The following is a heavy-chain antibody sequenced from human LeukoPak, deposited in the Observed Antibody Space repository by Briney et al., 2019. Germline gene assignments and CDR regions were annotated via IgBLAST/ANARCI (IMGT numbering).Heavy chain of an antibody. CDR3: ARVPDRYAEYFQN. CDR2: INPNSGDT. CDR1: GYTFTGYY. J-gene: IGHJ1*01. D-gene: IGHD3-16*02. Sequence: GASVKVSCKASGYTFTGYYLHWVRLAPGQGLEWMGRINPNSGDTNSAQKFQGRVTMTRDTSISTAYMELSSLTSDDTAVYYCARVPDRYAEYFQNWGQGTLVTVSS. V-gene: IGHV1-2*06.